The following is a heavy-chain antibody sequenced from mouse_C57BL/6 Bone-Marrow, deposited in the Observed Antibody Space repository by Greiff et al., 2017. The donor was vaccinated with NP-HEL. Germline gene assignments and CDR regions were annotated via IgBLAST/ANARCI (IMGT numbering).Heavy chain of an antibody. Sequence: QVQLQQPGAELVKPGASVKMSCKASGYTFTSYWITWVKQRPGQGLEWIGDIYPGSGSTNYNEKFKSKATLTVDKSSSTAYMQVSSVTSEDSAVYYGARLGLRPWYFDVWGTGTTVTVAS. CDR3: ARLGLRPWYFDV. CDR2: IYPGSGST. J-gene: IGHJ1*03. V-gene: IGHV1-55*01. CDR1: GYTFTSYW. D-gene: IGHD2-4*01.